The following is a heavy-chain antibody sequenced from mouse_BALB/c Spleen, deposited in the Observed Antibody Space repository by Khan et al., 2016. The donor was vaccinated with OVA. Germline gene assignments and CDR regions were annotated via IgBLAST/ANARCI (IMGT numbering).Heavy chain of an antibody. V-gene: IGHV1-76*01. CDR2: IYPGTGST. J-gene: IGHJ4*01. CDR1: GYTFTSYW. D-gene: IGHD1-1*01. Sequence: QVQLKESGAELVRPGASVKLSCKTSGYTFTSYWIYWVKQRSGQDLEWFARIYPGTGSTYYNEKFKDTVTLTADKSNSTVYMQLSSLTTEDSAVYFCARDGYGSTCAMDYWGQGTSVTVSS. CDR3: ARDGYGSTCAMDY.